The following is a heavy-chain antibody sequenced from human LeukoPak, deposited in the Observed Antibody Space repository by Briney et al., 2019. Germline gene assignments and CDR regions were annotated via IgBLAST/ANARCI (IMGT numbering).Heavy chain of an antibody. V-gene: IGHV1-2*02. J-gene: IGHJ4*02. D-gene: IGHD3-10*01. Sequence: ASVKVSCKASGYTFTGYYMHWVRQAPGQGLEWMGWINPNSGGTNYAQKFQGRVTMTRDTSIRTAYMDLSRLRSDDTAVYYCARERYYGSGSAYNRVDYWGQGTLVTVSS. CDR2: INPNSGGT. CDR1: GYTFTGYY. CDR3: ARERYYGSGSAYNRVDY.